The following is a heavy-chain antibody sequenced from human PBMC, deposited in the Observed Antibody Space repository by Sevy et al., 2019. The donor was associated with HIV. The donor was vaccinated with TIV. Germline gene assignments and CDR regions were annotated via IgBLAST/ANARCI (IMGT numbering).Heavy chain of an antibody. CDR2: IKQDESEK. CDR3: ARGNSGSFDY. J-gene: IGHJ4*02. V-gene: IGHV3-7*03. D-gene: IGHD3-22*01. CDR1: GFSFSSYW. Sequence: GGSLRLSCAASGFSFSSYWMHWVRQAPGKGLEWVANIKQDESEKDYAASVKGRFTISRENAKNSVYLQMNSLRPEDTAIYYCARGNSGSFDYWGQGTLVTVSS.